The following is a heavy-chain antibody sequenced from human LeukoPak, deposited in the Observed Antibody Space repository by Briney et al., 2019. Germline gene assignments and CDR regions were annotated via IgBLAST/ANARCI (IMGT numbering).Heavy chain of an antibody. J-gene: IGHJ4*02. D-gene: IGHD6-19*01. CDR1: GFPFSSYN. CDR3: ARSLLGQWLVRRYFDY. CDR2: IGSSGSTI. V-gene: IGHV3-48*04. Sequence: QTGGSLRLSCAASGFPFSSYNINWVRQTPGKGLERVSCIGSSGSTIYYADSVKGRFTISRDNGKNSLYLHMNSLRAEDTAVYYCARSLLGQWLVRRYFDYWGQGTLVTVSS.